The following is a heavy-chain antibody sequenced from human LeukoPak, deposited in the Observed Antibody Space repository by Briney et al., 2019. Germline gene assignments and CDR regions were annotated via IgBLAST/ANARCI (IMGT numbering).Heavy chain of an antibody. CDR1: GFTFSSRDW. J-gene: IGHJ4*02. Sequence: GGSLRLSCVASGFTFSSRDWMTWVRQAPGKGLEWVANIKQDGSEKNYVDSVKGRFTISSDNAKNSLYPQMNSLKTEDTAVYYCTTEFVDTMIVVVITTGYYFDYWGQGTLVTVSS. CDR3: TTEFVDTMIVVVITTGYYFDY. D-gene: IGHD3-22*01. CDR2: IKQDGSEK. V-gene: IGHV3-7*03.